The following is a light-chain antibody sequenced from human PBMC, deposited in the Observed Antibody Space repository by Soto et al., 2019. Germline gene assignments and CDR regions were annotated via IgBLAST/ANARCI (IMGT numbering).Light chain of an antibody. Sequence: QSALTHPASLSGSPGQSITISCTGTRNDVGSYNSVSWYQQHPGKAPKLMIYEVTNRPSGVSNRFSASKSGNTASLTISGLQAEDEAGYYCSSYTTSSTYVFGTGTKVT. CDR2: EVT. CDR1: RNDVGSYNS. CDR3: SSYTTSSTYV. J-gene: IGLJ1*01. V-gene: IGLV2-14*01.